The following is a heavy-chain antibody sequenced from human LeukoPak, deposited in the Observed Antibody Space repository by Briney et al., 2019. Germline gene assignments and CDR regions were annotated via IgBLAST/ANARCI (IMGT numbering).Heavy chain of an antibody. CDR2: ISYDGSNK. CDR1: GFTFSSYG. V-gene: IGHV3-30*18. CDR3: AKGGYYYDSSGYSPDAFDI. J-gene: IGHJ3*02. Sequence: GGSLRLSCAASGFTFSSYGMHWVRQAPGKGLEWVAVISYDGSNKYYADSVKGRFTISRDNSKNTLYLQMNSLRAEDTAVYYCAKGGYYYDSSGYSPDAFDIWGQGTMVTVSS. D-gene: IGHD3-22*01.